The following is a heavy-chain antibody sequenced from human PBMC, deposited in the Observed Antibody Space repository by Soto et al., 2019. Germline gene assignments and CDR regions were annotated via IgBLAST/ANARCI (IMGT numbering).Heavy chain of an antibody. D-gene: IGHD2-15*01. CDR2: IIPIFGKA. Sequence: QVQLVQSGAEVKKPGSSVEVSCKASGGTFSSYAISWVRQAPGQGLGWMGGIIPIFGKANYAQKFQGRVTITADECTSTAHMQLSSLRSEDTAVQYCARGRGDCSGGSCYPYYYYYGMDLWGQGTTVTVPS. V-gene: IGHV1-69*12. CDR1: GGTFSSYA. J-gene: IGHJ6*02. CDR3: ARGRGDCSGGSCYPYYYYYGMDL.